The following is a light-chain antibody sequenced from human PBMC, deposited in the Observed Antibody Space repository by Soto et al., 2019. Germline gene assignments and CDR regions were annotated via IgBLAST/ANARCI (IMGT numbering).Light chain of an antibody. Sequence: EIVLTQSPATLSLSPGERATLSCRASQSVSSYLVWYQQKPGQAPSLLTFVASTRATGIPARFSGSGSGTDFTLTISSLEPEDFAVYYCQQRSNWPRTFGQGTKVEIK. CDR1: QSVSSY. CDR3: QQRSNWPRT. V-gene: IGKV3-11*01. J-gene: IGKJ1*01. CDR2: VAS.